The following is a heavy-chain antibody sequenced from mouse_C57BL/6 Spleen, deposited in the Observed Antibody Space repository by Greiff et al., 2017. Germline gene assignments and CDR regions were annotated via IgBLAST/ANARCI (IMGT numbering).Heavy chain of an antibody. J-gene: IGHJ3*01. CDR1: GYTFTSYW. V-gene: IGHV1-64*01. Sequence: VQLQQPGAELVKPGASVKLSCKATGYTFTSYWMQWVKQRPGQGLEWIGMIHPNSGSTNYNEKFKSKATLTVDKSSSTAYLQLSSLTSEASAVYYCARSYDGYSPWFAYWGQGTLLTVSA. CDR3: ARSYDGYSPWFAY. CDR2: IHPNSGST. D-gene: IGHD2-3*01.